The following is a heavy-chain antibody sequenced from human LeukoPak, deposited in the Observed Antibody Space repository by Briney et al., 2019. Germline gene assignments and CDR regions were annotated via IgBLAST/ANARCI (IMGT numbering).Heavy chain of an antibody. CDR3: AKVRVTAGTTFSLGYFDY. D-gene: IGHD1-1*01. CDR1: GFTFSSYA. J-gene: IGHJ4*02. Sequence: GGSLRLSCAASGFTFSSYAMHWVRQAPGKGLEWVAVISYDGSNKYYADSVKGRFTISRDNSKNTLYLQMNSLRAEDTAVYYCAKVRVTAGTTFSLGYFDYWGQGTLVTVSS. CDR2: ISYDGSNK. V-gene: IGHV3-30-3*01.